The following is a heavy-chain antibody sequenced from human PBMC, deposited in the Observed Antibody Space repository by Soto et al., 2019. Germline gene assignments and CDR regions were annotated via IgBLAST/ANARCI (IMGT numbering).Heavy chain of an antibody. CDR1: GFTFSDYY. D-gene: IGHD3-3*01. CDR2: ISSSGSTI. CDR3: ASVGYDFWSGLDSYYYYMDV. V-gene: IGHV3-11*01. Sequence: QVQLVESGGGLVKPGGSLRLSCAASGFTFSDYYMSWIRQAPGKGLEWVSYISSSGSTIYYADSVKGRFTISRDNAKNSLYRQMNSLRAEDTAVYYCASVGYDFWSGLDSYYYYMDVWGKGTTVTVSS. J-gene: IGHJ6*03.